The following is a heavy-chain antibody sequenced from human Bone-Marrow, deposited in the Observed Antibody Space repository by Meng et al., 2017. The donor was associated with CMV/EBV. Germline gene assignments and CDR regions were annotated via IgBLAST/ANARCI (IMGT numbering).Heavy chain of an antibody. CDR3: ARVVVVVPAARFDP. Sequence: SGGSISSGGYYWSWIRQHPGKGLEWIGYIYYSGSTYYNPSLKSRVTISVDTSKNQFSLKLSSVTAADTAVYYCARVVVVVPAARFDPWGQGTLVTVSS. CDR1: GGSISSGGYY. V-gene: IGHV4-30-4*06. J-gene: IGHJ5*02. CDR2: IYYSGST. D-gene: IGHD2-2*01.